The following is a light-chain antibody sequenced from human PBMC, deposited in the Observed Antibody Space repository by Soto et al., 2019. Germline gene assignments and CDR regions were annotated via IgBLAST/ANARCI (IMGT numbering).Light chain of an antibody. CDR2: GAS. Sequence: EVVLTQSPGTLPLSPGERATFSCRASQSVGSTYLAWYQQIPGQAPRLLIFGASDRATGIADRFSGSGSGTDFTLTISSLEPEDSAVYYCQQYGDSPWTFGHGTKVQIK. CDR1: QSVGSTY. CDR3: QQYGDSPWT. V-gene: IGKV3-20*01. J-gene: IGKJ1*01.